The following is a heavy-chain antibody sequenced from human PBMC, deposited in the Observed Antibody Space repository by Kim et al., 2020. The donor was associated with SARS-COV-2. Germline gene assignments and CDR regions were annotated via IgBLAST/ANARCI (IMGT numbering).Heavy chain of an antibody. CDR1: GGSISSYY. V-gene: IGHV4-59*13. J-gene: IGHJ4*02. CDR2: IYYSGST. D-gene: IGHD1-26*01. Sequence: SETLSLTCTVSGGSISSYYWSWIRQPPGKGLEWIGYIYYSGSTNYNPSLKSRVTISVDTSKNQFSLKLSSVTAADTAVYYCAREPVGATGYFDYWGQGTLVTVSS. CDR3: AREPVGATGYFDY.